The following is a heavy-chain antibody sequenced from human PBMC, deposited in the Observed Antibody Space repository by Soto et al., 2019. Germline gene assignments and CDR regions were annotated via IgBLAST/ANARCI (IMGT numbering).Heavy chain of an antibody. CDR1: GFTFDDYA. Sequence: SLRLSCAASGFTFDDYAMHWVRQAPGKGLEWVSGISWNSGSIGYADSVKGRFTISRDNAKDSLYLQMNSLRAEDTALYYCSKETGHYHYYSIDFWGQGPTLTVS. CDR3: SKETGHYHYYSIDF. CDR2: ISWNSGSI. V-gene: IGHV3-9*01. J-gene: IGHJ6*02.